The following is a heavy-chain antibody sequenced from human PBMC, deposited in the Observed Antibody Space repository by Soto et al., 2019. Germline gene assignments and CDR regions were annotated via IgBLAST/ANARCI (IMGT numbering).Heavy chain of an antibody. CDR1: GYTFTSYG. CDR3: ARDSAWAAAGTLDY. V-gene: IGHV1-18*01. D-gene: IGHD6-13*01. J-gene: IGHJ4*02. CDR2: ISAYNGNT. Sequence: ASVKVSCKASGYTFTSYGISWVRQAPGQGLEWMGWISAYNGNTNYAQKLQGRVTMTTDTSTSTAYMELRSLRSDDTDVYYCARDSAWAAAGTLDYWGQGTLVTVSS.